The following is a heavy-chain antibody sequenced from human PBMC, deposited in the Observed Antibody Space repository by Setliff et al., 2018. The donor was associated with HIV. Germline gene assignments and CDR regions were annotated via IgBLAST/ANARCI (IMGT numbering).Heavy chain of an antibody. CDR2: IYYSGST. D-gene: IGHD6-13*01. V-gene: IGHV4-59*12. J-gene: IGHJ4*02. CDR3: ARDGYSSSWYVISGSFDY. CDR1: GGSISSYY. Sequence: KPSETLSLTCTVSGGSISSYYWSWIRQPPGKGLEWIGYIYYSGSTNYNPSLKSRVTIPVDTSENQFSLKLSSVTAADTAVYYCARDGYSSSWYVISGSFDYWGQGILVTVSS.